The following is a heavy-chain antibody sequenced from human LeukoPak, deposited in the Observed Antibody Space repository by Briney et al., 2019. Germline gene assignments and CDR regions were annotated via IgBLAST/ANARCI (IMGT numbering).Heavy chain of an antibody. V-gene: IGHV3-7*04. Sequence: GGSLRLSCAASGFTFSSYWMSCVRQAPGKGVEWVANIKQDGSEKYYVDSVKGRFTISRDNAKNSLYMPMNSLRAEDTAVYYCARGTIAAAGYYYFDYWGQGTQVTVSS. CDR3: ARGTIAAAGYYYFDY. D-gene: IGHD6-13*01. J-gene: IGHJ4*02. CDR1: GFTFSSYW. CDR2: IKQDGSEK.